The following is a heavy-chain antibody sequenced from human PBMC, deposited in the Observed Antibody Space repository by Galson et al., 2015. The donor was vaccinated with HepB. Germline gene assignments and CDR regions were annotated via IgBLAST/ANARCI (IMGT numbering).Heavy chain of an antibody. Sequence: SLRLSCAASEFSFSQSNLQWVRQASGRGLEWIGLIRNKANNYATAYAASVRGRFTFSREDSKDTAFLQMNRLKIEDTAIYYCGEGGGSWGQGTLVTVSS. CDR1: EFSFSQSN. V-gene: IGHV3-73*01. J-gene: IGHJ5*02. CDR2: IRNKANNYAT. D-gene: IGHD3-10*01. CDR3: GEGGGS.